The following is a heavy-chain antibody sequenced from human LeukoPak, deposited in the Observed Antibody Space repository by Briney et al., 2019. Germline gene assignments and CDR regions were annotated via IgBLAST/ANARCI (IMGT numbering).Heavy chain of an antibody. J-gene: IGHJ4*02. CDR2: TRYGGGT. Sequence: SETLSLTCTVSGASITSGGYYWGWIRQPPGMGLEWIVTTRYGGGTYYSPSLKSRVTISVDSPKNHLSLNLSSVTAADTAVYYCASYYGSGRYFDYWGQGTLVTVSS. CDR1: GASITSGGYY. CDR3: ASYYGSGRYFDY. D-gene: IGHD3-10*01. V-gene: IGHV4-39*02.